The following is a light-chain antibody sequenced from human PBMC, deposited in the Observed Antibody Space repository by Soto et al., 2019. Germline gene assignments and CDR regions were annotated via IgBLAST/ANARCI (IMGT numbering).Light chain of an antibody. Sequence: DIQMTQSPSTLSASVGDRVTMTFRASQTISTWLAWYQHKPGKAPNLLIYDASTLMSGVPSRFSGSGSGTEFTLTISSLQPGDFATYYCQQSETYPLTFGQGTRLEIK. CDR2: DAS. CDR3: QQSETYPLT. V-gene: IGKV1-5*01. J-gene: IGKJ5*01. CDR1: QTISTW.